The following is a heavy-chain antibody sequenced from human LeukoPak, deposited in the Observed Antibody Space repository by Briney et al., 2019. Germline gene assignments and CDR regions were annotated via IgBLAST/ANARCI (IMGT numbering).Heavy chain of an antibody. CDR1: GGPFRGYY. V-gene: IGHV4-34*01. CDR3: ARGERSNVDIVATSPFVIFDY. D-gene: IGHD5-12*01. Sequence: SETLSLTCAVYGGPFRGYYWSWIRPPPGKGLEWIGEINHSGSTNYNPSLKSRVTISVDTSKNQFSLKLSSVTAADTAVYYCARGERSNVDIVATSPFVIFDYWGQGTLVTVSS. J-gene: IGHJ4*02. CDR2: INHSGST.